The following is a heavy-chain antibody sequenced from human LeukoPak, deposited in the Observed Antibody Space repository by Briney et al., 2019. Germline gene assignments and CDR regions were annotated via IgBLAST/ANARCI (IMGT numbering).Heavy chain of an antibody. Sequence: GGSLRLPCAASGFTFSTYSMNWVRQAPGKGLEWVSSISSSSTYIYYADSVKGRFTISRDNAKNSLFLQMNSLRAEDTAVYYCARERNWGFDYWGQGTLVTVSS. D-gene: IGHD7-27*01. CDR3: ARERNWGFDY. J-gene: IGHJ4*02. CDR2: ISSSSTYI. V-gene: IGHV3-21*01. CDR1: GFTFSTYS.